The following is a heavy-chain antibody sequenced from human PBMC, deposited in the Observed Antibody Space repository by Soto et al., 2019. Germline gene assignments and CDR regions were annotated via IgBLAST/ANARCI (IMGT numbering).Heavy chain of an antibody. Sequence: AASVKVSCKASGYTFTSYGISWVRQAPGQGLEWMGWINPYNGNTNYAQKLQGRVTMTTDTSTSTASMELRSLRSDDTAVYYCARDWFGVDYWGQGTLVTVSS. V-gene: IGHV1-18*01. CDR1: GYTFTSYG. CDR3: ARDWFGVDY. J-gene: IGHJ4*02. D-gene: IGHD3-16*01. CDR2: INPYNGNT.